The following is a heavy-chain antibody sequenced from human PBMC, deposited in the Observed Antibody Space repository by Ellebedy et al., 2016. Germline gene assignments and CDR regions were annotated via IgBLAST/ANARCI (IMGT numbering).Heavy chain of an antibody. CDR3: VTRHNGAFDF. CDR2: IYGGGTS. V-gene: IGHV3-53*01. Sequence: GESLKISXAASGFTFSHYTMHWVRQAPGKGLELVSLIYGGGTSYYAESVKGRFTISRDNSKKTLYLQMSGLGAEDTAVYYCVTRHNGAFDFWGQGTMVTVSS. CDR1: GFTFSHYT. J-gene: IGHJ3*01. D-gene: IGHD1-14*01.